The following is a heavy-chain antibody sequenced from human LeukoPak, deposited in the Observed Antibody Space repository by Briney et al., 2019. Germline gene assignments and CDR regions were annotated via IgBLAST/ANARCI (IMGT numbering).Heavy chain of an antibody. Sequence: GGSLRLSCAASDFTFSSYGMHWVRQAPGKGLECVAFISHDGTVEKFADSVKGRFTISRDNSENTVYLQMNSLRAEDTAVYYCVPDFDYWGQGTLVTVSS. CDR2: ISHDGTVE. J-gene: IGHJ4*02. CDR1: DFTFSSYG. CDR3: VPDFDY. V-gene: IGHV3-30*02.